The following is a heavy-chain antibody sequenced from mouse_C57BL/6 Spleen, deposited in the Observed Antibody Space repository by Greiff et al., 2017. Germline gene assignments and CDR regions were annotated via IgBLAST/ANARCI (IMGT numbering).Heavy chain of an antibody. V-gene: IGHV2-4*01. CDR1: GFSLTSYG. J-gene: IGHJ1*03. D-gene: IGHD1-1*01. Sequence: QVQLQQSGPGLVQPSQSLSITCTVSGFSLTSYGVHWVRQPPGKGLEWLGVIWSGGSTDYNAAFISRLSISKDNSKSQVFFKMNSLQADDTAIYYCAKKGTTVVAPYWYFDVWGTGTTVTVSS. CDR3: AKKGTTVVAPYWYFDV. CDR2: IWSGGST.